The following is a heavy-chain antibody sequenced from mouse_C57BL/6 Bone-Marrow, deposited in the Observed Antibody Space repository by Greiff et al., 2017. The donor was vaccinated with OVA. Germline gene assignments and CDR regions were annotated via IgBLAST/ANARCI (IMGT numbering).Heavy chain of an antibody. Sequence: QVQLQQPGAELVRPGTSVKLSCKASGYTFTSYWMHWVKQRPGQGLEWIGVIDPSDSYTNYNQKFKGKATLTVDTSSSTAYMQLSSLTSEDSAVFYGARGFITTVDAMDYWGQGTSVTVSS. V-gene: IGHV1-59*01. J-gene: IGHJ4*01. CDR3: ARGFITTVDAMDY. D-gene: IGHD1-1*01. CDR1: GYTFTSYW. CDR2: IDPSDSYT.